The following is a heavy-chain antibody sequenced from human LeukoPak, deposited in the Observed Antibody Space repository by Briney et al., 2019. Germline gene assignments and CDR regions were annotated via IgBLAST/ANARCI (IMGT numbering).Heavy chain of an antibody. V-gene: IGHV1-2*02. CDR2: INADTGGT. CDR3: ARGSSVRDWLDP. Sequence: GASVKVSCKASGYTFTAYYMHWVRQAPGQGLEWMGWINADTGGTNYAQKFQGRVTVTTDTSISTAYMELSSLRSDDTAVYCCARGSSVRDWLDPWGQGTLVTVSS. J-gene: IGHJ5*02. CDR1: GYTFTAYY. D-gene: IGHD1-1*01.